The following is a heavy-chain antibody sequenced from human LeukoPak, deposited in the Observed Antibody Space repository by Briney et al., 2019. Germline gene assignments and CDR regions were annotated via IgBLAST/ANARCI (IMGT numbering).Heavy chain of an antibody. V-gene: IGHV3-21*01. CDR3: ARGGATLDGGY. D-gene: IGHD1-26*01. Sequence: PGGSLRLSCAASGFTFSNYWMSWVRQAPGKGLEWVSSISSSSSYIYYADSVKGRFTISRDNAKNSLYLQMNSLRAEDTAVYYCARGGATLDGGYWGQGTLVTVSS. CDR1: GFTFSNYW. J-gene: IGHJ4*02. CDR2: ISSSSSYI.